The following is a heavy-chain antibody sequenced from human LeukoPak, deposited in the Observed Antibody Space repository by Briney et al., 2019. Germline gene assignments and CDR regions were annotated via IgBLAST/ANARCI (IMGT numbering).Heavy chain of an antibody. CDR3: ARDSDWLLFDY. V-gene: IGHV3-74*01. D-gene: IGHD3-9*01. Sequence: GGSLTLSCAASGFTFSAYWMHWVRQVPGKGLVRVSRIHREGTTTIYADSVKGRFTISRDNGKNTLYLHMNSLRADDTAVYYCARDSDWLLFDYWGQGTLVTVSS. CDR2: IHREGTTT. J-gene: IGHJ4*02. CDR1: GFTFSAYW.